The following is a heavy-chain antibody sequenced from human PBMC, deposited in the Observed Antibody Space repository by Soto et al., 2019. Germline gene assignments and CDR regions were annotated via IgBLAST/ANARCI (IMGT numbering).Heavy chain of an antibody. J-gene: IGHJ6*02. CDR3: ARGGYGSGSYYNVNYYYYDMDV. D-gene: IGHD3-10*01. Sequence: PGGSLRLSCAASGFTFSSYWMHWVRQAPGKGLVWVSRINSDGSSTSYADSVKGRFTISRDNAKNTLYLQMNSLRAEDTAVYYCARGGYGSGSYYNVNYYYYDMDVWGQGTTVTV. V-gene: IGHV3-74*01. CDR2: INSDGSST. CDR1: GFTFSSYW.